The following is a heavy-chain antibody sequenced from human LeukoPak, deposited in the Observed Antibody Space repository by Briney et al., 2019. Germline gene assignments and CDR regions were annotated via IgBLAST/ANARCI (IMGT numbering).Heavy chain of an antibody. Sequence: GGSLRLSCSASRFTFSSYAMHWVRQAPGKGLEYVSAISSNGGSTYYADSVKGRFTIFRDNSKNTLYLQMSSLRAEDTAVYYCVKAGMVGSRYYFDYWGQGTLVTVSS. CDR3: VKAGMVGSRYYFDY. V-gene: IGHV3-64D*06. CDR2: ISSNGGST. CDR1: RFTFSSYA. D-gene: IGHD2-8*01. J-gene: IGHJ4*02.